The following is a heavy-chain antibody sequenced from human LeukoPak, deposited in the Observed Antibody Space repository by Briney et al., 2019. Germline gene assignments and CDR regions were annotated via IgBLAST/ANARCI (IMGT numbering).Heavy chain of an antibody. V-gene: IGHV3-7*03. CDR1: GFIFSNYY. CDR2: INQDGNEK. J-gene: IGHJ4*02. CDR3: VRDESWVPTYRFDC. D-gene: IGHD3-10*01. Sequence: QTGGSLRLSCAASGFIFSNYYMSWVRQTPWKGLEWLANINQDGNEKNYVGSVKGRFTISRDNAKNSVYLQMNSLRAEDTAIYYCVRDESWVPTYRFDCWGQGTLVTVSS.